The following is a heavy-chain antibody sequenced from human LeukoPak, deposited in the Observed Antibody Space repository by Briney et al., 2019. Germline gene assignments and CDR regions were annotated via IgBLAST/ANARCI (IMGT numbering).Heavy chain of an antibody. CDR2: ISNSGSTI. CDR1: GFTFSDYY. D-gene: IGHD2-2*01. J-gene: IGHJ6*03. Sequence: GGSLRLSCAASGFTFSDYYMSWIRQAPGKGLEWVSYISNSGSTIYYADSVKGRFTISRDNAKNSLYLQMNSLRAEDTAVYYCARGPPYCSSTSCSKGSYYYYYYMDVWGKGTTVTVSS. V-gene: IGHV3-11*01. CDR3: ARGPPYCSSTSCSKGSYYYYYYMDV.